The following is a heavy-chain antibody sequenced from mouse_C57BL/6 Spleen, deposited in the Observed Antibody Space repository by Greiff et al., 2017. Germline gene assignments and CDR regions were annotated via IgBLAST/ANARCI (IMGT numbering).Heavy chain of an antibody. CDR2: ISYDGSN. D-gene: IGHD1-1*01. V-gene: IGHV3-6*01. CDR3: ERGDGSSGFAY. J-gene: IGHJ3*01. Sequence: EVQRVESGPGLVKPSQSLSLTCSVTGYSITSGYYWNWIRQFPGNKLEWMGYISYDGSNNYNPSLKNRIAITRDTSKNQFFLKLNSVTTEDTATYYCERGDGSSGFAYWGQGTLVTVSA. CDR1: GYSITSGYY.